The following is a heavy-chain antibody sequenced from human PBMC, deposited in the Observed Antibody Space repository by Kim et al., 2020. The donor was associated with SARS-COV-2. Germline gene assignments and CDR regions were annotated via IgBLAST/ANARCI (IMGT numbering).Heavy chain of an antibody. D-gene: IGHD4-17*01. CDR2: ISSSSYI. J-gene: IGHJ6*01. CDR3: ARDAAAVTTGYDYYGMDV. V-gene: IGHV3-21*01. CDR1: GFTFSSYC. Sequence: GGSLRLSCAASGFTFSSYCMNWVRQAPGKGLEWVSSISSSSYIFYSDSLKGRFTISRDNAKNSPLLHMNSMITEDTAADYCARDAAAVTTGYDYYGMDV.